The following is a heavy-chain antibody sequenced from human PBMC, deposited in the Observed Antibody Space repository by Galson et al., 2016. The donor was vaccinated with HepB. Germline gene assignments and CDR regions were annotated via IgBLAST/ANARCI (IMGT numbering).Heavy chain of an antibody. CDR3: ARALAKSKHQLEDY. D-gene: IGHD6-13*01. Sequence: SLRLSCAASGFPFSTFWMSWVRLPPGRRLEWVANIKDDGSVADYVDSVKGRFTISRDNAKNSLYLQMTSLRAEDTALYYCARALAKSKHQLEDYWGQGTPVTVSS. V-gene: IGHV3-7*03. CDR1: GFPFSTFW. CDR2: IKDDGSVA. J-gene: IGHJ4*02.